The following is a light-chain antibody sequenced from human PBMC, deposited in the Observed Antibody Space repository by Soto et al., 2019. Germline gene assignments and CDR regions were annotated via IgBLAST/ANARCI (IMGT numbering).Light chain of an antibody. Sequence: DIQMNQYPSYLFASVGDRVTITCKATQDINIYVNWYQQKTGKEPHLMIYDESNLEIRVPSRVSGIGSGTHCTCTISSLPTEERGTDYGQQYEILPITFGRGTRLEIK. V-gene: IGKV1-33*01. CDR3: QQYEILPIT. CDR1: QDINIY. CDR2: DES. J-gene: IGKJ5*01.